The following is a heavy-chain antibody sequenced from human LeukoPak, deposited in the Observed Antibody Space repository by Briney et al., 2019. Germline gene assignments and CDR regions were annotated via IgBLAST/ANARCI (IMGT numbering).Heavy chain of an antibody. V-gene: IGHV3-66*01. D-gene: IGHD3-22*01. Sequence: PGGSLRLSCVASGFIVSNNYMSWVRQAPGKGLEWVSVIYSGGSTYYADSVKGRFTISRDNSKNTLYLQMNSLRAEDTAVYYCAKAARYYYDSSGYYYGDFQHWGQGTLVTVSS. CDR2: IYSGGST. CDR3: AKAARYYYDSSGYYYGDFQH. CDR1: GFIVSNNY. J-gene: IGHJ1*01.